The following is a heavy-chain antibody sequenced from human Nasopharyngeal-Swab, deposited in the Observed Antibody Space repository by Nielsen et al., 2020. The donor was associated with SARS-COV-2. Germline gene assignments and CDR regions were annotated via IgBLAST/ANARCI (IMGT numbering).Heavy chain of an antibody. CDR3: ARDLDARLAAAGTGIFDY. V-gene: IGHV3-23*01. J-gene: IGHJ4*02. D-gene: IGHD6-13*01. CDR2: ISGSGGST. Sequence: GSLKISCAASGFTFSSYAMSWVRQASGKGLEWVSAISGSGGSTYYADSVKGRFTISRDNSKNTLYLQMNSLRAEDTAVYYCARDLDARLAAAGTGIFDYWGQGTLVTVSS. CDR1: GFTFSSYA.